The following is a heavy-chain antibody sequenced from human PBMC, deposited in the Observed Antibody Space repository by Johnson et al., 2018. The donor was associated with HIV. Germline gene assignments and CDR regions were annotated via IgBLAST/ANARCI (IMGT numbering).Heavy chain of an antibody. Sequence: VQPVESGGGLVQPGGSLRLSCAASGLTVSSNYMTWVRQGPGKGLEWVSVINSGGGTYYADSVTGRFTISRDNSKNTLYLQMNSLRAEDTAVYYCARQLATGDDAFDIWGQGTMVTVSS. J-gene: IGHJ3*02. CDR3: ARQLATGDDAFDI. V-gene: IGHV3-66*04. D-gene: IGHD7-27*01. CDR1: GLTVSSNY. CDR2: INSGGGT.